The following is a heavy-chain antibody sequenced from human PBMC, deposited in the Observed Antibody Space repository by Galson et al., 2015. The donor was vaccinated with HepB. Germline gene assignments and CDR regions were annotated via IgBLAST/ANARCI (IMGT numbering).Heavy chain of an antibody. CDR1: GFTFSTYG. CDR3: ARDDSNSGYFD. J-gene: IGHJ4*02. Sequence: SLRLSCATSGFTFSTYGMHWVRQAPGKGLEWVALIRNDGREEYYADSVKGRFTVSRDISENTLYLQMNSLRAEDTAVCYCARDDSNSGYFDWGQGTLVTVSS. V-gene: IGHV3-33*01. D-gene: IGHD3-22*01. CDR2: IRNDGREE.